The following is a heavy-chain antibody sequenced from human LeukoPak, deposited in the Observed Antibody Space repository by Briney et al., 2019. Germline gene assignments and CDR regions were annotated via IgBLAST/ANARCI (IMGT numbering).Heavy chain of an antibody. V-gene: IGHV1-46*01. Sequence: AASVKVSCKASGYTFTSYYMPWVRQAPGQGLEWMGIINPSGGSTSYAQKFQGRVTMTRDTSTSTVYMELSSLRSEDTAVYYCARDGEDIVVVVAATHYFDYWGQGTLVTVSS. J-gene: IGHJ4*02. CDR1: GYTFTSYY. CDR2: INPSGGST. D-gene: IGHD2-15*01. CDR3: ARDGEDIVVVVAATHYFDY.